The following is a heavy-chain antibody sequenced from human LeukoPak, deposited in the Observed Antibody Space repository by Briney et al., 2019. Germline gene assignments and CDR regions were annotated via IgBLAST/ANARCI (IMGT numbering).Heavy chain of an antibody. Sequence: SETLSLTCAVYGGSFSGYYWSWLRQPPGKGLEWIGEINHSGSTNYNPSLKSRITISVDTSKNQFSLKLSSVTAADTAVYYCARLRVRGVIIPFDYWGQGTLVTVSS. CDR1: GGSFSGYY. V-gene: IGHV4-34*01. CDR2: INHSGST. J-gene: IGHJ4*02. D-gene: IGHD3-10*01. CDR3: ARLRVRGVIIPFDY.